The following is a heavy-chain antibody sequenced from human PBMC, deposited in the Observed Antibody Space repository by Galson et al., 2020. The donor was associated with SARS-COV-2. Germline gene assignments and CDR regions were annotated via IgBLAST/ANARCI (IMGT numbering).Heavy chain of an antibody. J-gene: IGHJ6*02. Sequence: ASVKVSCKASAYTFTSYGISWVRQAPGQGLEWMGWISAYNGNTNYAQKLQGRVTMTTDTSTSTAYMELRSLRSDDTAVYYCARDKSTDLMVYAIAWCYYYYGMDVWGQGTTVTVSS. CDR1: AYTFTSYG. D-gene: IGHD2-8*01. V-gene: IGHV1-18*04. CDR3: ARDKSTDLMVYAIAWCYYYYGMDV. CDR2: ISAYNGNT.